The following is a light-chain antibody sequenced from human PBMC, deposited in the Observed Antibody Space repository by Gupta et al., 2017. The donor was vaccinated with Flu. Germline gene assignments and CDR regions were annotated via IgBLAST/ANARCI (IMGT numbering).Light chain of an antibody. CDR3: ATWDNILGSWV. CDR2: DNN. V-gene: IGLV1-51*02. Sequence: QSVLTQPPSASAAPGQRVTISCSGSSSNIENNYVTWYQQLPGTAPKLLIYDNNQRPAGTPDRFAASNAASAATLSITVHQAGDEDYYYCATWDNILGSWVFGGGTKLTVL. J-gene: IGLJ3*02. CDR1: SSNIENNY.